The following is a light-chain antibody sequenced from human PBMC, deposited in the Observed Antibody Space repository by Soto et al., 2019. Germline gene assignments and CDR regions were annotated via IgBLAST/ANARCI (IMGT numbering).Light chain of an antibody. CDR2: EIN. CDR1: SSDVGAYDY. Sequence: QSVLTQRPSASGSPGQSVTISCTGTSSDVGAYDYVSWYQQHPGKAPKLMIYEINKRPSGVPDRFSGSKSGNTASLTVSGLQAEDEADYYCSSFAGSNNFPYVFGTGTKVTVL. CDR3: SSFAGSNNFPYV. J-gene: IGLJ1*01. V-gene: IGLV2-8*01.